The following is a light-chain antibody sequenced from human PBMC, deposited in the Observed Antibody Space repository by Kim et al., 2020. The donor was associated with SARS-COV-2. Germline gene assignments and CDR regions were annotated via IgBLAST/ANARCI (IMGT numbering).Light chain of an antibody. CDR1: QDISKY. CDR2: GAS. CDR3: QNYHSAPFT. V-gene: IGKV1-27*01. Sequence: ESVGDRVTITCRASQDISKYFAWYQQKPGDVPQLLIYGASTLQSGVPSRFSGSGSGADFTLTISSLQPEDVATYYCQNYHSAPFTFGPGTKVDIK. J-gene: IGKJ3*01.